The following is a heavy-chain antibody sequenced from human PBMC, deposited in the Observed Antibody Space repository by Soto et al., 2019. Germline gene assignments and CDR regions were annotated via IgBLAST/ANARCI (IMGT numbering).Heavy chain of an antibody. CDR3: ARDPSTINKLIGVWFDP. V-gene: IGHV1-69*13. CDR1: GDTFGRFT. D-gene: IGHD4-4*01. CDR2: IKPISDIT. J-gene: IGHJ5*02. Sequence: SVKVSCKASGDTFGRFTINWVRQAPGQGLEWMGGIKPISDITNYAQRLQGRVTFTADASTSTVYLELSSLRSEDTAMYYCARDPSTINKLIGVWFDPWGQGTLVTVSS.